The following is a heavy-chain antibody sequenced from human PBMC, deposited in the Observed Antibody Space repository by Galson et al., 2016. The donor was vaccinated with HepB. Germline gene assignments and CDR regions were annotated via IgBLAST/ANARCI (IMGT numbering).Heavy chain of an antibody. V-gene: IGHV4-34*01. Sequence: ETLSLTCAVRGGSFSDYYCTWVRQPPEKGLEWIGEVNKRGDTNYNPSLKSRVTISTDTSKSQFSLQLNSVSAADTAIYYCASGQSLGYCVYGNCYDGGDHSDIWGQGTMVIVSS. D-gene: IGHD2-15*01. CDR3: ASGQSLGYCVYGNCYDGGDHSDI. J-gene: IGHJ3*02. CDR1: GGSFSDYY. CDR2: VNKRGDT.